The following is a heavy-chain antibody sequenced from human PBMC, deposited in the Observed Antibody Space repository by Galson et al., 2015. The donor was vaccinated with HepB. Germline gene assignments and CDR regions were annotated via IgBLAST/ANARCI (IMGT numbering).Heavy chain of an antibody. J-gene: IGHJ4*02. Sequence: SVKVSCKASGYTFINYAMNWVRQAPGQGLEWMGWINTNTGNPTYAQGFTGRFVFSLDTTVNTAFLQISSLKAEDTAVYSCATPVGNSYLDWGQGTLVTVSS. D-gene: IGHD1-26*01. CDR1: GYTFINYA. CDR2: INTNTGNP. V-gene: IGHV7-4-1*02. CDR3: ATPVGNSYLD.